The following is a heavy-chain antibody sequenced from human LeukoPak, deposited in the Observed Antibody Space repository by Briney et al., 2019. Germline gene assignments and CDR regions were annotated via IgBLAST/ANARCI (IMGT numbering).Heavy chain of an antibody. Sequence: ASVKVSCKASGYTFTGYYIHWVRQAPGQGLEWMGWIYPKSGGTNSAQKFQGRVTMTWDTSISTAYMELSRLRFDDTAVYYCARVSTSGYRDWLDPWGQGTLVTVSS. J-gene: IGHJ5*02. D-gene: IGHD3-9*01. V-gene: IGHV1-2*02. CDR3: ARVSTSGYRDWLDP. CDR2: IYPKSGGT. CDR1: GYTFTGYY.